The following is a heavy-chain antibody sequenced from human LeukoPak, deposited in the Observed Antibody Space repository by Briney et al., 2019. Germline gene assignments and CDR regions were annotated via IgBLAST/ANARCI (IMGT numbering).Heavy chain of an antibody. CDR1: GGSISSYY. CDR3: ARVGYYDSSGYYSGLFHY. D-gene: IGHD3-22*01. J-gene: IGHJ4*02. CDR2: IYYSGST. Sequence: PSETLSLTCTVSGGSISSYYWTWIRQPPGKGLEWIGYIYYSGSTNYNPSLKSRVTISVDTSKNQFSLKLSAVTAADTAVYYCARVGYYDSSGYYSGLFHYWGQGTLVTVSS. V-gene: IGHV4-59*01.